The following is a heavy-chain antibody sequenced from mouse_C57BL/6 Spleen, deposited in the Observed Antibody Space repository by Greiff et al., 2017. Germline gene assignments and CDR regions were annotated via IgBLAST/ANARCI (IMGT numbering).Heavy chain of an antibody. CDR2: IHPNSGST. CDR1: GYTFTSYW. D-gene: IGHD4-1*01. CDR3: ARVNWEGYYAMDY. V-gene: IGHV1-64*01. J-gene: IGHJ4*01. Sequence: QVQLQQPGAELVKPGASVKLSCKASGYTFTSYWMHWVKQRPGQGLEWIGMIHPNSGSTNYNEKFKSKATLTVDKSSSTAYMQLSSLTSEDSAVYYCARVNWEGYYAMDYWGQGTSVTVSS.